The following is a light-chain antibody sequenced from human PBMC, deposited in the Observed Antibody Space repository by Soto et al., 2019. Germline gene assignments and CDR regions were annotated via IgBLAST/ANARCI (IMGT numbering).Light chain of an antibody. CDR3: QQSLT. V-gene: IGKV3D-11*01. CDR2: DAS. CDR1: QGVSSY. J-gene: IGKJ4*01. Sequence: EIVLTQSPATLSLSPGERATLSCRASQGVSSYLAWYQQTPGQAPRLLIYDASNRATGIPARFSGSGPGTDFTLTISSLEPEDFAVYYCQQSLTFGGGTKVEIK.